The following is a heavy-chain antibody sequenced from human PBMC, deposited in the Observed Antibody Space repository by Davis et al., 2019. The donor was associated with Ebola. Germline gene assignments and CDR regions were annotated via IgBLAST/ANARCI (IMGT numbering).Heavy chain of an antibody. V-gene: IGHV1-3*01. D-gene: IGHD5-24*01. Sequence: AASVKVSCKASGYSFTTYSLHWVRQAPGQGLEWMGWINAGNGHRQYSQKFQDRLTLTRDTSASTTYMELNSLKSEDTAVYYCARRLGYNSGGGYDPWAQGTLVTVSS. CDR1: GYSFTTYS. J-gene: IGHJ5*02. CDR2: INAGNGHR. CDR3: ARRLGYNSGGGYDP.